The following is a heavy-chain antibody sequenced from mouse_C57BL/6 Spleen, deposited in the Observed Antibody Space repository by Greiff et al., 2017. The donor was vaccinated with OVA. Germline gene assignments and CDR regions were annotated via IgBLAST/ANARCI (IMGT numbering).Heavy chain of an antibody. CDR1: GYTFTDYE. V-gene: IGHV1-15*01. CDR3: TRSSSYCFDY. CDR2: IDPETGGT. D-gene: IGHD1-1*01. J-gene: IGHJ2*01. Sequence: VQLQESGAELVRPGASVTLSCKASGYTFTDYEMHWVKQTPVHGLEWIGAIDPETGGTAYNQKFKGKAILTADKSSSTAYMELRSLTSEDSAVYYCTRSSSYCFDYWGQGTTLTVSS.